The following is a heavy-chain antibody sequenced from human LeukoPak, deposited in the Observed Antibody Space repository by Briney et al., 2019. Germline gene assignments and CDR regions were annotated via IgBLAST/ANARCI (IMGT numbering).Heavy chain of an antibody. Sequence: GASVKVSCKASEYTFTNYAMHWVRQAPGQGLEWMGWISAYNGNTNYAQKLQGRVTMTTDTSTSTAYMELRSLRSDDTAVYYCARGGYQLLSISCVYWGQGTLVTVSS. CDR2: ISAYNGNT. CDR1: EYTFTNYA. V-gene: IGHV1-18*01. J-gene: IGHJ4*02. CDR3: ARGGYQLLSISCVY. D-gene: IGHD2-2*01.